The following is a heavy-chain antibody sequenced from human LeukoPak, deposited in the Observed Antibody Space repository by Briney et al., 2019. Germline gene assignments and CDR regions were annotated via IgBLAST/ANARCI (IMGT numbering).Heavy chain of an antibody. CDR2: INGGNDST. Sequence: GAPLRLSCAASGCTVINYAMAWCRQAPGKRVELGSSINGGNDSTNYANSVNGRITIARNNSNNTLYLQINNMRSEDTDVYYCAKDLLRWSFDYWGQGCMVSVRS. J-gene: IGHJ4*02. D-gene: IGHD4-23*01. CDR1: GCTVINYA. V-gene: IGHV3-23*01. CDR3: AKDLLRWSFDY.